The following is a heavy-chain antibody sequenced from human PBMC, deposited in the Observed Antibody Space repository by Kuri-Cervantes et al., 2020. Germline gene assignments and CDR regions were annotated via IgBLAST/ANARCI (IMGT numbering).Heavy chain of an antibody. D-gene: IGHD3-22*01. CDR2: ISSSSSYI. V-gene: IGHV3-21*06. Sequence: GGSLRLSCTTSGFNFGDSAISWVRQAPGKGLEWVSSISSSSSYIYYADSVKGRFTISRDNAKNSLYLQMNSLRAEDTAVYYCARIVVILAGWYFDLWGRGTLVTVSS. CDR1: GFNFGDSA. CDR3: ARIVVILAGWYFDL. J-gene: IGHJ2*01.